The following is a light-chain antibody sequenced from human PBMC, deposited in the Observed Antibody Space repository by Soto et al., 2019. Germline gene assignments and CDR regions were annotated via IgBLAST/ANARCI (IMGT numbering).Light chain of an antibody. Sequence: QSALTQPRSVSGSPGQSVTISCSGTTSDVGDSNDVSWYQHHPGKAPKLIIFDVTKRPSGVPDRFSGSKSGNPASLTISGLQAEDEADYYCCSYAGTYPLVFGSGTKATV. CDR3: CSYAGTYPLV. CDR2: DVT. J-gene: IGLJ1*01. V-gene: IGLV2-11*01. CDR1: TSDVGDSND.